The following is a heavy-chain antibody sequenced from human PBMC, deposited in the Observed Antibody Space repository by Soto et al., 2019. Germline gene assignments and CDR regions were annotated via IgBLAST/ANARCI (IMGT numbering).Heavy chain of an antibody. CDR3: AREGDYRTWFEP. CDR2: IFYAGDT. Sequence: PSETLSLTCTVSGGSIATGAFYWSWIRLQSGKGPEWIGSIFYAGDTYYNPSLKSRVEISLDGSQNQFSLNLRSVTAADTAVYYCAREGDYRTWFEPWGPGTLVTVSS. D-gene: IGHD4-17*01. CDR1: GGSIATGAFY. J-gene: IGHJ5*02. V-gene: IGHV4-31*03.